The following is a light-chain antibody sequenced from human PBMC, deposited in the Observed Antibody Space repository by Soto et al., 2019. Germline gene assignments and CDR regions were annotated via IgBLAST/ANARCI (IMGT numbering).Light chain of an antibody. CDR3: SSYTSISTLV. CDR1: SSDVGGYKF. CDR2: EVT. Sequence: QSALTQPASVSGSPGQSITISCTGSSSDVGGYKFVSWYQHHPGTAPKLMIYEVTKRPSGVSNRFSGSKSGNTASLTISGLQAEDESDYYCSSYTSISTLVFGGGTKLTVL. V-gene: IGLV2-14*01. J-gene: IGLJ2*01.